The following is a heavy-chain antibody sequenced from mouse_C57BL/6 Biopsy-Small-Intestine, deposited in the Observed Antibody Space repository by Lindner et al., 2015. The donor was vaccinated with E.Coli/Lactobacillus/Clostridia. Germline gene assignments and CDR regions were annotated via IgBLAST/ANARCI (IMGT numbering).Heavy chain of an antibody. V-gene: IGHV1-39*01. CDR1: GYSFTGYN. Sequence: VQLQESGSELVKPGASVKISCKASGYSFTGYNMNWVKQSHGGSLEWVGNIDPYSGFTTYNQKFKGRATLTVDKSSTTAYMQLNSLTSEDSAVYYCARRGELAWFAYWGQGTLVTVSA. J-gene: IGHJ3*01. CDR3: ARRGELAWFAY. CDR2: IDPYSGFT.